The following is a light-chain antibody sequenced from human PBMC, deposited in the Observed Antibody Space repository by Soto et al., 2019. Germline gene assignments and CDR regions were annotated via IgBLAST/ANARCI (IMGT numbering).Light chain of an antibody. J-gene: IGKJ1*01. Sequence: PVAASVGDRGTPSYRASQTISNWLAWYQVKPGKAPKLLMHDASSLESGVPSRFSGSASGTDFTLTITSLQPDDFATYLCQQYPTSAWRSAQGTKVDIK. CDR1: QTISNW. CDR2: DAS. CDR3: QQYPTSAWR. V-gene: IGKV1-5*01.